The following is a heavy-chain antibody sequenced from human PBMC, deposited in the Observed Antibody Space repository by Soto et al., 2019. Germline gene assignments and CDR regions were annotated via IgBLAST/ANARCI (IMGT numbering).Heavy chain of an antibody. J-gene: IGHJ5*02. Sequence: SETLSLTCTVSGGSISSSSYYWGWIRQPPGKGLEWIGSIYYSGSTYYNPSLKSRVTISVDTSKNQFSLKLSSVTAADTAVYYCARHDESTMVRGVISWFDPWGQGTLVT. CDR1: GGSISSSSYY. D-gene: IGHD3-10*01. CDR2: IYYSGST. V-gene: IGHV4-39*01. CDR3: ARHDESTMVRGVISWFDP.